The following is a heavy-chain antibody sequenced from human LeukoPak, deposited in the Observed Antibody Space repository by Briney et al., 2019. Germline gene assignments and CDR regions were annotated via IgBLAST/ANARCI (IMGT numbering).Heavy chain of an antibody. J-gene: IGHJ4*02. CDR3: ARGAAPIDY. CDR1: GYTFTSYG. CDR2: IIPILGIA. Sequence: ASVKVSCKASGYTFTSYGIGWVRQAPGQGLEWMGRIIPILGIANYAQKFQGRVTIAADKSTSTAYMELSSLRSEDTAVYYCARGAAPIDYWGQGTLVTVSS. V-gene: IGHV1-69*04.